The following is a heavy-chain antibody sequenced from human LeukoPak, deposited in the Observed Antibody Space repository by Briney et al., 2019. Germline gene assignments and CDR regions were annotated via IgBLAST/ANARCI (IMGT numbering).Heavy chain of an antibody. V-gene: IGHV3-30*04. Sequence: GGSLRLSCAASGFIFSNYAMHWVRQAPGKGLEWVAAISYDGNNKYDVDSVKGRFTISRDNSKNTLYLQMNSLRPEASATYYCAKTIRTYGDYHTIDYWGQGTLVTVSS. CDR3: AKTIRTYGDYHTIDY. CDR1: GFIFSNYA. CDR2: ISYDGNNK. D-gene: IGHD4-17*01. J-gene: IGHJ4*02.